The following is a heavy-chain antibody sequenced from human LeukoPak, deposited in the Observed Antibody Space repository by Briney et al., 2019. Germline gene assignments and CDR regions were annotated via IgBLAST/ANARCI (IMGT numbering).Heavy chain of an antibody. CDR3: ARTNYADSPDAFDI. J-gene: IGHJ3*02. CDR1: GGSISSGSYY. V-gene: IGHV4-61*02. Sequence: PSQTLSLTCTVSGGSISSGSYYWSWIRQPAGKGLEWIGRIYTSGSTNYNPSLKSRVTISVDTSKNQFSPKLSSVTAADTAVYYCARTNYADSPDAFDIWGQGTMVTVSS. CDR2: IYTSGST. D-gene: IGHD1-7*01.